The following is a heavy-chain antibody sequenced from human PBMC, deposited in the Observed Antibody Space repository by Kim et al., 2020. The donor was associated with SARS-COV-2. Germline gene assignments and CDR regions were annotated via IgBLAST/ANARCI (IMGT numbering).Heavy chain of an antibody. CDR1: GGSFSGYY. D-gene: IGHD2-2*01. CDR3: ARGYCSSTSCYPSPGY. CDR2: INHSGST. J-gene: IGHJ4*02. V-gene: IGHV4-34*01. Sequence: SETLSLTCAVYGGSFSGYYWSWIRQPPGKGLEWIGEINHSGSTNYNPSLKSRDTISVDTSKNQFSLKLSSVTAADTAVYYCARGYCSSTSCYPSPGYWGQGPLVTVSS.